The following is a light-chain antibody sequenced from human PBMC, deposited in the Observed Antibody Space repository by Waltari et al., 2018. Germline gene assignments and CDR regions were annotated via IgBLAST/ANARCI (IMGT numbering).Light chain of an antibody. CDR1: QGVDNNY. Sequence: EIVPTQSPGTLSLSPGERATLSCRASQGVDNNYLAWYQQRPGQAPRLLIYGVSSRATGIADRFSGSGSGTDFTLTISRLEPEDFAVYYCHLYGSSRTFGQGTKVEVK. V-gene: IGKV3-20*01. CDR3: HLYGSSRT. CDR2: GVS. J-gene: IGKJ1*01.